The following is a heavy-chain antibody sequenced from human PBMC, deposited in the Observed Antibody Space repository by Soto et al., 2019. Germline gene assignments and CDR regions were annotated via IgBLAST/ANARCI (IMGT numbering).Heavy chain of an antibody. J-gene: IGHJ6*02. D-gene: IGHD2-2*01. CDR3: STSVYCSTTRCYYYYGLDV. V-gene: IGHV1-69*01. CDR2: IIPIFGTE. Sequence: QVQLVQSGAEVKKPGSSVKVSCKVSGGTFSSHSINWVRQAPGQGPEWIGGIIPIFGTENYAQKFQGRVTITADESTSTAYMELMSLTSEDTALYYCSTSVYCSTTRCYYYYGLDVWGQGTTVIVSS. CDR1: GGTFSSHS.